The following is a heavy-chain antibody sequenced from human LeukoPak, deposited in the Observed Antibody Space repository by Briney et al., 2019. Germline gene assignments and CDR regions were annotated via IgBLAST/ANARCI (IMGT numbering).Heavy chain of an antibody. D-gene: IGHD5-18*01. CDR1: GFAFSSYG. V-gene: IGHV3-30*02. CDR2: IRYDGSNK. CDR3: AKNRGYSYGYYFDY. Sequence: QPGGSLRLSCAASGFAFSSYGMHWVRQAPGKGLEWVAFIRYDGSNKYYADSVKGRFTISRDNSKNTLYLQMNSLRAEDTAVYYCAKNRGYSYGYYFDYWGQGTLVTVSS. J-gene: IGHJ4*02.